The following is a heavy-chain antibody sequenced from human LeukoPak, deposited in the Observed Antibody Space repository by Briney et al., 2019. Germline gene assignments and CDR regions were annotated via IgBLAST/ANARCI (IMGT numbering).Heavy chain of an antibody. CDR2: ISADGGST. CDR3: VREKEQERLYYHMDV. D-gene: IGHD3-16*01. V-gene: IGHV3-74*01. Sequence: GGSLRLSCSASGFTFNTYWMHWVRQAPGKGLVWVSRISADGGSTTYADSVRGRFTISRDNAKNTLYLQMNSLRDEDTAVYYCVREKEQERLYYHMDVWGKGATVTVSS. CDR1: GFTFNTYW. J-gene: IGHJ6*03.